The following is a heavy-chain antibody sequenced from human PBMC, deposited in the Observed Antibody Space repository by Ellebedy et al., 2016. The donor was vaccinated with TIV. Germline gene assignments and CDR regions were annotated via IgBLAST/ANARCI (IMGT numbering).Heavy chain of an antibody. CDR2: INPSGGST. J-gene: IGHJ5*02. D-gene: IGHD3-3*01. V-gene: IGHV1-46*01. CDR3: ARGGPMIFGVVIVYNWFDP. Sequence: AASVKVSCKVFGYTLTELSMHWVRQAPRQGLEWMGIINPSGGSTSYAQKFQGRVTMTRDTSTSTIYMELSRLSSEDTDVYYCARGGPMIFGVVIVYNWFDPWGQGTLVTVSS. CDR1: GYTLTELS.